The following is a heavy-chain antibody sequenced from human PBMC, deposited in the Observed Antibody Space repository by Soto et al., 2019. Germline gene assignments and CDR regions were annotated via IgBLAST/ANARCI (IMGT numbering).Heavy chain of an antibody. CDR2: ISYDGSNK. V-gene: IGHV3-30-3*01. J-gene: IGHJ5*02. Sequence: QVQLVESGGGVVQSGRSLRLSCAASGFTFSSYAMHWVRQAPGKGLEWVAVISYDGSNKYYADSVKGRFTISRDNSKNTLYLQMNSLRAEDTAVYYCSYYYDSSGYYEFDPGGQGTLVTVSS. CDR3: SYYYDSSGYYEFDP. CDR1: GFTFSSYA. D-gene: IGHD3-22*01.